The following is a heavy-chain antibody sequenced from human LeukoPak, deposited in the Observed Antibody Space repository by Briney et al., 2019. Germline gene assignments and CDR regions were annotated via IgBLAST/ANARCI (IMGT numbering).Heavy chain of an antibody. Sequence: ASVKVSCKASGGTFSSYAISWVRQAPGQGLEWMGWISAYNGNTNYAQKLQGRVTIITDTSTSTAYMELRSLRSDDTAVYYCARSGSYYGWFDPWGQGTLVTVSS. CDR3: ARSGSYYGWFDP. V-gene: IGHV1-18*01. CDR2: ISAYNGNT. J-gene: IGHJ5*02. CDR1: GGTFSSYA. D-gene: IGHD1-26*01.